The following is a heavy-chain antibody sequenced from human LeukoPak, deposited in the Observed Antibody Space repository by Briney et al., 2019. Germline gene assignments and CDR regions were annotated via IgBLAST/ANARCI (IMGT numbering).Heavy chain of an antibody. CDR2: IIGSGGRT. Sequence: AGGSLRLSCAASGFTFSGYAMSWVRQAPGKGLEWVSVIIGSGGRTFYADSLKGRFTISRDNSRNTPYLQMNSLRAEDTAVYYCARHFTVGNFDYWGQGTLVTVSS. D-gene: IGHD1-1*01. CDR3: ARHFTVGNFDY. J-gene: IGHJ4*02. CDR1: GFTFSGYA. V-gene: IGHV3-23*01.